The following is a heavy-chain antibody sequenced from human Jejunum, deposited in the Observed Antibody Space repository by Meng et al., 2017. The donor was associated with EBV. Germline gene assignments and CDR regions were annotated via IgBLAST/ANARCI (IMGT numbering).Heavy chain of an antibody. CDR1: VYTFIPNG. CDR3: ARDRDMVQDY. CDR2: ISAYSGNT. Sequence: VLVVQSGGVVKHPGAVVNVSYNASVYTFIPNGISWVRQAPGQGLEWMGWISAYSGNTNYAQKFRGRVTMITDTSTRTAYMELRSLRSDDTVVYYCARDRDMVQDYWGQGTLVTVSS. J-gene: IGHJ4*02. V-gene: IGHV1-18*04. D-gene: IGHD4/OR15-4a*01.